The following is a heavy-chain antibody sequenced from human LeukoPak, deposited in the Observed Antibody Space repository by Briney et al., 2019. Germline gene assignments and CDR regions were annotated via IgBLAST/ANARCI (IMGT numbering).Heavy chain of an antibody. V-gene: IGHV3-7*03. CDR3: AKGSGWDYYYYYMDV. CDR2: IKQDGSEK. D-gene: IGHD1-26*01. J-gene: IGHJ6*03. CDR1: GFTFSNYW. Sequence: GGSLRLSCAASGFTFSNYWMTWVRQAPGKGLEWVANIKQDGSEKYYADSVKGRFTISRDNAKNSLYLQMNSLRAEDMALYYCAKGSGWDYYYYYMDVWGKGTTVTVSS.